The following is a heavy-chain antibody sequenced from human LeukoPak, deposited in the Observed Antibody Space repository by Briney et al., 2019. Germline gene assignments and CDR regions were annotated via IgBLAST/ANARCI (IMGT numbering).Heavy chain of an antibody. CDR3: ARDLDNGAAFDY. D-gene: IGHD6-25*01. V-gene: IGHV3-48*04. CDR2: ISTGGSTI. CDR1: GFTFSRYS. Sequence: PGGSLRLSCAASGFTFSRYSMNWVRQAPGKGLEWVSYISTGGSTIYYADSVKGRFTISRDNAKSSLYLLMNSLRAEDTALYYCARDLDNGAAFDYWGQGTLVTVSS. J-gene: IGHJ4*02.